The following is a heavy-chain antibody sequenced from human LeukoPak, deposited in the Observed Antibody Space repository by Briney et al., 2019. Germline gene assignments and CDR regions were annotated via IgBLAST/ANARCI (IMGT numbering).Heavy chain of an antibody. CDR1: GYSFTTYG. Sequence: GASVKVSCTASGYSFTTYGISWVRQAPGQGLEWMGWISTYNGNTEYAQKVQDRVTLTRDTSTSTAYMELTSLTSDDTAVYYCAREMAPNYNFWNGGKWFDPWGQGTLVTVSS. J-gene: IGHJ5*02. CDR3: AREMAPNYNFWNGGKWFDP. D-gene: IGHD3-3*01. CDR2: ISTYNGNT. V-gene: IGHV1-18*01.